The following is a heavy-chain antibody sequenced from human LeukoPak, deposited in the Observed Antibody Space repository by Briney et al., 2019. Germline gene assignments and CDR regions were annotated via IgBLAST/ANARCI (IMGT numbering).Heavy chain of an antibody. V-gene: IGHV4-59*01. D-gene: IGHD3-10*01. J-gene: IGHJ6*02. CDR3: ARGESGSYWAPYYYGMDV. Sequence: KPSETLSLTCTVSGGSISSYYWSWIRQPPGKGLEWIGYIYYSGSTNYNPSLKSRVTISVDTSKNQFSLKLSSVTAADTAVYYCARGESGSYWAPYYYGMDVWGQGTTVTVSS. CDR1: GGSISSYY. CDR2: IYYSGST.